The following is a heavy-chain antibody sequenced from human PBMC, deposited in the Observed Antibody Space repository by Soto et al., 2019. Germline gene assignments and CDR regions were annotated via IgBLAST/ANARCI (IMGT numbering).Heavy chain of an antibody. CDR1: GGSISSYY. CDR2: IYYSGST. Sequence: SETLSLTCTVSGGSISSYYWSWIRQPPGKGLEWIGYIYYSGSTNYNPSLKSRVTISVDTSKNQFSLKLSSVTAADTAVYYCARGKGYSSSWDTASDAFDIWAQGTILTVS. J-gene: IGHJ3*02. D-gene: IGHD6-13*01. CDR3: ARGKGYSSSWDTASDAFDI. V-gene: IGHV4-59*01.